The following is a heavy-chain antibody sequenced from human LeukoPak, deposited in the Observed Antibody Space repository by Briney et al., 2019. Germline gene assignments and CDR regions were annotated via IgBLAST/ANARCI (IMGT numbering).Heavy chain of an antibody. CDR1: GFPFSSYG. Sequence: GGSLRLSCAASGFPFSSYGMHWVRQAPGKGLEWVAVISYDGSNKYYADSVKGRFTISRDNSKNTLYLQMNSLRAEDTAVYYGWFGSQYWGQGTLVTVSS. J-gene: IGHJ4*02. V-gene: IGHV3-30*03. CDR3: WFGSQY. CDR2: ISYDGSNK. D-gene: IGHD3-10*01.